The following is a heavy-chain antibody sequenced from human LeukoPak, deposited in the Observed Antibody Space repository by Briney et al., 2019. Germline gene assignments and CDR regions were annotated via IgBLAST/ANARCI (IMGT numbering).Heavy chain of an antibody. D-gene: IGHD6-19*01. J-gene: IGHJ4*02. CDR1: GYTFTSYG. V-gene: IGHV3-33*01. CDR3: ARDRYSSGWYEMDY. CDR2: IWYDGSNK. Sequence: SCKASGYTFTSYGISWVRQAPGKGLEWVAVIWYDGSNKYYADSVKGRFTISRDNSKNTLYLQMNSLRAEDTAVYYCARDRYSSGWYEMDYWGQGTLVTVSS.